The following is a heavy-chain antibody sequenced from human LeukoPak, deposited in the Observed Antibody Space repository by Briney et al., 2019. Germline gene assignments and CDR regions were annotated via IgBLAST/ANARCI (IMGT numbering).Heavy chain of an antibody. D-gene: IGHD6-13*01. V-gene: IGHV3-66*01. CDR1: GFTVSSNC. CDR3: ARDLQGSSWYLNAFDI. J-gene: IGHJ3*02. CDR2: IYSGGST. Sequence: GGSLRLSCAASGFTVSSNCMSWVRQAPGKGLEWVSVIYSGGSTYYADSVKGRFTISRDNSKNTLYLQMNSLRAEDTAVYYCARDLQGSSWYLNAFDIWGQGTMVTVSS.